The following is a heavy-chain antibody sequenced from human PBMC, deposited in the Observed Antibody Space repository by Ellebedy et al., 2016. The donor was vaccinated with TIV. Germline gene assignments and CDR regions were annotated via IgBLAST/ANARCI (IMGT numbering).Heavy chain of an antibody. CDR3: ARDQHSSGWYDQDAFDI. CDR2: IYYSGST. CDR1: GGSISSYY. J-gene: IGHJ3*02. Sequence: SETLSLTXTVSGGSISSYYWSWIRQHPGKGLEWIGYIYYSGSTNHNPSLKSRVTISVDTSKNQFSLKLSSVTAADTAVYYCARDQHSSGWYDQDAFDIWGQGTMVTVSS. V-gene: IGHV4-59*01. D-gene: IGHD6-19*01.